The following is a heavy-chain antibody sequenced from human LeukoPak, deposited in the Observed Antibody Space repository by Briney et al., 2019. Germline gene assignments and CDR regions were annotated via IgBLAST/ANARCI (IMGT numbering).Heavy chain of an antibody. Sequence: SETLSLTCTVSGGSISSYYWSWIRQPPGKGLEWIGYIYYSGSTYYNPSLKSRVTISVDTSKNQFSLKLSSVTAADTAVYYCAREITYGGNTRVFDYWGQGTLVTVSS. CDR3: AREITYGGNTRVFDY. CDR2: IYYSGST. D-gene: IGHD4-23*01. V-gene: IGHV4-59*01. CDR1: GGSISSYY. J-gene: IGHJ4*02.